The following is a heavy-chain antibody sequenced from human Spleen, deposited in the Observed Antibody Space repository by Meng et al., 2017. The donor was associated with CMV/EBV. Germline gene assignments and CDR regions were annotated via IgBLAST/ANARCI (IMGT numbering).Heavy chain of an antibody. CDR2: ISHDTSNK. V-gene: IGHV3-30*03. D-gene: IGHD3-16*02. CDR3: ARGAVISPQGYYYYGMDV. J-gene: IGHJ6*02. CDR1: GFTFSSYS. Sequence: GGSLRLSCTASGFTFSSYSMNWVRQAPGKGLEWVAIISHDTSNKDYGDSVKGRFTISRDNSKSTLYLQMNSLRAEDTAVYYCARGAVISPQGYYYYGMDVWGQGTTVTVSS.